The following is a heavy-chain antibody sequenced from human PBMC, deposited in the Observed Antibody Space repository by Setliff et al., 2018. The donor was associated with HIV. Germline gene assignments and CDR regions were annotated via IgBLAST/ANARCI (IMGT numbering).Heavy chain of an antibody. D-gene: IGHD5-12*01. CDR2: ISSSGSTI. CDR1: GVSFNNYA. V-gene: IGHV3-48*03. J-gene: IGHJ6*02. Sequence: GGSLRLSCAASGVSFNNYAMSWVRQAPGKGLEWVSYISSSGSTIYYADSVKGRFTISRDNTKNSLYLQMNSLRAEDTAVYYCARGSGYDKGAYHYYYGMDVWGQGTTVTVSS. CDR3: ARGSGYDKGAYHYYYGMDV.